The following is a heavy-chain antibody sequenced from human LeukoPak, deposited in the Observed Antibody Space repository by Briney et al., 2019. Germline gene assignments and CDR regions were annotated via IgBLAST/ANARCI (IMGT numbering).Heavy chain of an antibody. CDR2: IYHSGST. D-gene: IGHD3-22*01. CDR1: GGSISSGGYS. CDR3: ARGLWLYNY. Sequence: PSETLSLTCAVSGGSISSGGYSWSWIRQPPGKGLEWIGYIYHSGSTNYNPSLKSRVTISVDTSKNQFSLKLSSVTAADTAVYYCARGLWLYNYWGQGTLVTVSS. V-gene: IGHV4-30-2*01. J-gene: IGHJ4*02.